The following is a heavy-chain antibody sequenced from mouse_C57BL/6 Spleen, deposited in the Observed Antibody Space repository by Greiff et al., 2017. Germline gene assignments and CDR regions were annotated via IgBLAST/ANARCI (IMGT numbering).Heavy chain of an antibody. CDR2: INPNNGGT. V-gene: IGHV1-26*01. J-gene: IGHJ4*01. CDR1: GYTFTDYY. D-gene: IGHD1-1*01. CDR3: ARVYYYGSSPLAMDY. Sequence: VQLQQSGPELVKPGASVKISCKASGYTFTDYYMNWVQQSPGKSLEWIGDINPNNGGTSYNQKFKGKATLTVDKSSSTAYMELRSLTSEDSAVYDCARVYYYGSSPLAMDYWGQGTSVTVSS.